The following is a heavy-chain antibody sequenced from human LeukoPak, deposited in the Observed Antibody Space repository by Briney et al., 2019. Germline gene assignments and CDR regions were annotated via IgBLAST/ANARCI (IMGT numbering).Heavy chain of an antibody. D-gene: IGHD1-26*01. Sequence: GASVKVSCKASGGTLSSYAISWVRQAPGQGLEWMGRIIPILGIANYAQKFQGRVTITADKSTSTAYMELSSLRSEDTAVYYCARGELLHPDYWGQGTLVTVSS. CDR2: IIPILGIA. CDR3: ARGELLHPDY. V-gene: IGHV1-69*04. CDR1: GGTLSSYA. J-gene: IGHJ4*02.